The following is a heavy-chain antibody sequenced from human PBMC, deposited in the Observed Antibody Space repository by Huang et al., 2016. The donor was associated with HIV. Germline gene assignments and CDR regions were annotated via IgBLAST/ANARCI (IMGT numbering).Heavy chain of an antibody. CDR2: LYHGGKA. D-gene: IGHD5-18*01. Sequence: EVPLVESGGGLVQPGGSLRLSCAASGFTVNSNCMTWVRQAPGKGLEWVSLLYHGGKAHYADSVKGRFTISGDISQNTVFLQMSSLRVEDTAVYYCARGRYGTPNAWGQGTLVTVSS. CDR3: ARGRYGTPNA. J-gene: IGHJ5*02. CDR1: GFTVNSNC. V-gene: IGHV3-53*01.